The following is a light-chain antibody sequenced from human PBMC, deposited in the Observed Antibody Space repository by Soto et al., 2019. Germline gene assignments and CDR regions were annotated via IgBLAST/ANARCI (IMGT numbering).Light chain of an antibody. Sequence: QSVLTQPASVSGSPGQSITISCTGTRSDVGGYDYVSWYQQHPAKAPKVMIYEVFNRPSGVSNRFSGSKSGNTASLTISRLQAEDEADYYCTSYRSGNTLVFGTGTKLTVL. CDR2: EVF. CDR1: RSDVGGYDY. V-gene: IGLV2-14*01. J-gene: IGLJ1*01. CDR3: TSYRSGNTLV.